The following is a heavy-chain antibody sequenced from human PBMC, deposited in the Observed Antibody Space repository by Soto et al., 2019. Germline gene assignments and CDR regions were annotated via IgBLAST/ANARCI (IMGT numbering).Heavy chain of an antibody. CDR1: GYTFTSYG. D-gene: IGHD3-22*01. CDR3: ARSGTVSIVVVIWDFDY. CDR2: ISAYNGNT. J-gene: IGHJ4*02. V-gene: IGHV1-18*04. Sequence: ASVKVSCKASGYTFTSYGISWVRQAPGQGLEWMGWISAYNGNTNYAQKLQGRVTMTTDTSTSTAYMELRSLRSDDTAVYYCARSGTVSIVVVIWDFDYLGQGTLVTVSS.